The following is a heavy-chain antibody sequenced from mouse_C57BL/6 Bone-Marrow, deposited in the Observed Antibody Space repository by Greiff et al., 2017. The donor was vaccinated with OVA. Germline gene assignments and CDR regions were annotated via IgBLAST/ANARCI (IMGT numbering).Heavy chain of an antibody. Sequence: VQLQQSGPELVKPGASVKISCKASGYAFSSSWMNWVKQRPGKGLEWIGRIYPGDGDTNYNGKFKGKATLTADKSSSTAYMQLSSLTSEDSAVYFCARTVVEGFAYWGQGTLVTVSA. CDR3: ARTVVEGFAY. D-gene: IGHD1-1*01. CDR2: IYPGDGDT. V-gene: IGHV1-82*01. J-gene: IGHJ3*01. CDR1: GYAFSSSW.